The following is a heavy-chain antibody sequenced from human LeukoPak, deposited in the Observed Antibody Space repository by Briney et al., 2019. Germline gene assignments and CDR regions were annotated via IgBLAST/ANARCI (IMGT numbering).Heavy chain of an antibody. J-gene: IGHJ4*02. CDR3: ARRPMIIDY. CDR2: INHSGST. V-gene: IGHV4-34*01. D-gene: IGHD3-22*01. CDR1: GGSFSGYY. Sequence: PSETLSLTCAVYGGSFSGYYGTWIRQPPGKGLEWIGEINHSGSTNYNPSLKSRVTISLDTSKNQISLKLSSVTAADTAVYYCARRPMIIDYWGQGTLVTVSS.